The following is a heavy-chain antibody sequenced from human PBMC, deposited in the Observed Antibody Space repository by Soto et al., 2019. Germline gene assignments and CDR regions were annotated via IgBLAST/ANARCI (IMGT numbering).Heavy chain of an antibody. CDR1: GFSFSDYY. Sequence: PGGSLRLSCAASGFSFSDYYMDWVRQVPGKGLEWVGRSRNKANSYNPEYAPSVKDRFSISRDNSKDSMYLQMNSLKTEDTAVYYCARDTVGSYDYWGQGALVTVSS. CDR3: ARDTVGSYDY. J-gene: IGHJ4*02. D-gene: IGHD3-10*01. V-gene: IGHV3-72*01. CDR2: SRNKANSYNP.